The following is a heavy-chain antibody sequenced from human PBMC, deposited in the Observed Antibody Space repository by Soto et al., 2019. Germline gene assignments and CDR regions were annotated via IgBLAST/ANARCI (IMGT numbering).Heavy chain of an antibody. CDR3: ASLPYYDILTGYYKEGLYYGMDV. Sequence: ASVKVACKSSGYTFTIYGISWVRQAPGQGLEWMGWISAYNGNTNYAQKLQGRVTMTTDTSTSTAYMELRSLRSDDTAVYYCASLPYYDILTGYYKEGLYYGMDVWGEGTTVTVSS. CDR1: GYTFTIYG. V-gene: IGHV1-18*01. CDR2: ISAYNGNT. J-gene: IGHJ6*04. D-gene: IGHD3-9*01.